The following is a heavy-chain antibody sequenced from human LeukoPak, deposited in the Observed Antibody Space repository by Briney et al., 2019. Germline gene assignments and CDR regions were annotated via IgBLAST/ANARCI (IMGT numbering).Heavy chain of an antibody. J-gene: IGHJ4*02. CDR3: ARVPTLSYYYDSSGYCDY. V-gene: IGHV1-2*06. CDR2: INPNSGGT. Sequence: GASVKVSCKASGYTFTGYYMHWVRQAPGQGLEWMGRINPNSGGTNYAQKLQGRVTMTTDTSTSTAYMELRSLRSDDTAVYYCARVPTLSYYYDSSGYCDYWGQGTLVTVSS. D-gene: IGHD3-22*01. CDR1: GYTFTGYY.